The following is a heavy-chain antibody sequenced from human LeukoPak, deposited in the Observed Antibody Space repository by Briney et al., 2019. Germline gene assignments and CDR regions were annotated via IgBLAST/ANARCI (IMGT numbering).Heavy chain of an antibody. CDR3: ALSAEKQLVYFDF. CDR1: GDTFSNYD. D-gene: IGHD6-13*01. CDR2: IIPVFDTA. V-gene: IGHV1-69*05. J-gene: IGHJ4*02. Sequence: EASVKASCKASGDTFSNYDVTWVRQAPGQGPEWMGRIIPVFDTAKYAQNFQGRVTMTTDESSSTAYMELYSLRSEDTAVYYCALSAEKQLVYFDFWGQGTLVTVSS.